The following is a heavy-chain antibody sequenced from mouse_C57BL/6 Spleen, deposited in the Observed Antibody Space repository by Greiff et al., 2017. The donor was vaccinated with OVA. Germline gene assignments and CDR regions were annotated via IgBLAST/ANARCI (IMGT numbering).Heavy chain of an antibody. D-gene: IGHD2-5*01. CDR2: ISSGGSYT. J-gene: IGHJ4*01. CDR3: ARHRSNYDAMDY. CDR1: GFTFSSYG. Sequence: DVMLVESGGDLVKPGGSLKLSCAASGFTFSSYGMSWVRQTPDKRLEWVATISSGGSYTYYPDSVKGRFTISRDNAKNTLYLQMSSLKSEDTAMYYCARHRSNYDAMDYWGQGTSVTVSS. V-gene: IGHV5-6*02.